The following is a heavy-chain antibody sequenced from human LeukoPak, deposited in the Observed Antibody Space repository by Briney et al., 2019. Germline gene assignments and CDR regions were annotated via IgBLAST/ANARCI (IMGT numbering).Heavy chain of an antibody. J-gene: IGHJ4*02. V-gene: IGHV6-1*01. CDR3: ARVGGARSIAYTISTIVGVDYFDY. D-gene: IGHD1-26*01. CDR2: TYYRSKSYN. CDR1: GDSVSSNSAA. Sequence: SQTLSLTCAISGDSVSSNSAAWNWIRQSPSRGLEWLGRTYYRSKSYNDYAVSVKSRITINPDTSKNKFSLQLNSVPPEDTAVYYCARVGGARSIAYTISTIVGVDYFDYWGQGTLVTVSS.